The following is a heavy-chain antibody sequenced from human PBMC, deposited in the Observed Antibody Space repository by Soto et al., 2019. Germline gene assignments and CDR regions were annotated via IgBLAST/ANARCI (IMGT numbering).Heavy chain of an antibody. CDR3: ARDSRQVAVAGIPDYFDY. CDR1: GYTFTSYG. Sequence: QVQLVQSGAEVKKPGASVKVSCKASGYTFTSYGISWVRQAPGQGLEWMGWISEYNGNTKYAQKRQGRVTMTTDTSTSTAYMELRSLRSDDTAVYYCARDSRQVAVAGIPDYFDYWAREPWSPSPQ. CDR2: ISEYNGNT. V-gene: IGHV1-18*01. J-gene: IGHJ4*02. D-gene: IGHD6-19*01.